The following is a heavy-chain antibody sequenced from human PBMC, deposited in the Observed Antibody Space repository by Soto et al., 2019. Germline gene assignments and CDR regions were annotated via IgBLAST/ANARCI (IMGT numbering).Heavy chain of an antibody. V-gene: IGHV3-13*01. CDR2: IGTAGDT. D-gene: IGHD3-3*01. CDR3: ARDRRRTYYDFWSGFGGAYYYCMDV. Sequence: GGSLRLSCAASGFTFSSYDMHWVRQATGKGLEWVSAIGTAGDTYYPGSVKGRFTISRENAKNSLYLQLNSLRAGDTAVYYCARDRRRTYYDFWSGFGGAYYYCMDVWGQGTTVTV. CDR1: GFTFSSYD. J-gene: IGHJ6*02.